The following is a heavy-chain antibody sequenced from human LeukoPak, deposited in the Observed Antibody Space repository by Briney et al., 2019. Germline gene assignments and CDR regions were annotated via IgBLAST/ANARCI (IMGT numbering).Heavy chain of an antibody. V-gene: IGHV3-48*03. J-gene: IGHJ4*02. Sequence: GGSLRLSCAASGFTFSSYEMNWVRQAPGKGLQWVSDISSSGTTIYYADSVKGRFTVSRDNAKNSLYLQMNSLRAEDTAVYYCARKYCSTTSCLFDNWGQGTLVTVSS. CDR3: ARKYCSTTSCLFDN. D-gene: IGHD2-2*01. CDR2: ISSSGTTI. CDR1: GFTFSSYE.